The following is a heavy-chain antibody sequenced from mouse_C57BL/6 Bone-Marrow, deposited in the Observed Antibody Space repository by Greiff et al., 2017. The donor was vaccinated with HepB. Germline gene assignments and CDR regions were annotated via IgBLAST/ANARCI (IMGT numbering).Heavy chain of an antibody. V-gene: IGHV1-42*01. J-gene: IGHJ3*01. CDR2: INPSTGGT. CDR3: AEGNYVGGFAY. Sequence: DVKLQESGPELVKPGASVKISCKASGYSFTGYYMNWVKQSPEKSLEWIGEINPSTGGTTYNQKFKAKATLTVDKSSSTAYMQLKSLTSEDSAVYYCAEGNYVGGFAYWGQGTLVTVSA. CDR1: GYSFTGYY. D-gene: IGHD2-1*01.